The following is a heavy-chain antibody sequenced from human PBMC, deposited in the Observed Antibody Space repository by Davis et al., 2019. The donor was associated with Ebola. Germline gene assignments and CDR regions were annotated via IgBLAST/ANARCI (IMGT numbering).Heavy chain of an antibody. Sequence: GESLKISCPASGYSFANCWIGWVRPMPGKGLEWMGIIYPGDSDTRYSPSFQGQVTISADKSISTAYLQWSSLKASDTAMYYCARHRGVGATAEIDYWGQGTLVTVSS. CDR1: GYSFANCW. V-gene: IGHV5-51*01. D-gene: IGHD1-26*01. CDR2: IYPGDSDT. CDR3: ARHRGVGATAEIDY. J-gene: IGHJ4*02.